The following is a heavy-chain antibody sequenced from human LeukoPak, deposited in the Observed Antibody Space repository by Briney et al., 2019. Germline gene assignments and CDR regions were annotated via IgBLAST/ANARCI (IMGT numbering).Heavy chain of an antibody. CDR2: ISDTGSK. CDR1: TVSISGSY. Sequence: PSETLSLTCTVSTVSISGSYWSWIRQPPGKGLEWIGYISDTGSKNYNPSLRSRLTTSADTSKNQFSLQVTFVTAADTAVYYCARHKRDFWSGPEFDDWGQGTLVTVSP. J-gene: IGHJ4*02. CDR3: ARHKRDFWSGPEFDD. V-gene: IGHV4-59*08. D-gene: IGHD3-3*01.